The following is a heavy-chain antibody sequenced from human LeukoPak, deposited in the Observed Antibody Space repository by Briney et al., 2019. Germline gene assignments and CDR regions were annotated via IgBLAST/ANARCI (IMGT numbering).Heavy chain of an antibody. CDR3: ASVLAGHAFDI. D-gene: IGHD3-3*01. V-gene: IGHV4-39*07. CDR1: AGSFSSSSYY. Sequence: SETLSLTCTVSAGSFSSSSYYWGWIRQPPGKGLEWIGSIYYSGSTYYNPSLKSRVTISVDTSKNQFSLKLRSVTAADTAMYYCASVLAGHAFDIWGQGTMVTVSS. CDR2: IYYSGST. J-gene: IGHJ3*02.